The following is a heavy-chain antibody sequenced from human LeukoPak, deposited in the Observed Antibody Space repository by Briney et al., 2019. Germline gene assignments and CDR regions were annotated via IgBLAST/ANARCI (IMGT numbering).Heavy chain of an antibody. CDR2: ISGSGGSP. D-gene: IGHD3-3*01. Sequence: GGSLRLSCVGSGFTFRNYAMNRVRQAPGKGLEWVAVISGSGGSPHYADSIKGRFTVSRDNSKNTLYLQMNSLRAEDTAVYYCAKGHTIWGQGTLVTVSS. V-gene: IGHV3-23*01. CDR1: GFTFRNYA. J-gene: IGHJ4*02. CDR3: AKGHTI.